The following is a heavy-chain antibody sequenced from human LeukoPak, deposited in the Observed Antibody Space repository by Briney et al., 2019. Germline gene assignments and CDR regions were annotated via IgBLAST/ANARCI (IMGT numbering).Heavy chain of an antibody. J-gene: IGHJ6*02. CDR2: MSPNSGNT. Sequence: APVKVSCKASGYTFTSFVINWVRQAPGQGLEWMGWMSPNSGNTGYAQKFQGRVTMTRDTSITTAYMELSSLRSEDTAVYYCARGQTSYYHYYGLDVWGQGTTVTVSS. CDR3: ARGQTSYYHYYGLDV. CDR1: GYTFTSFV. V-gene: IGHV1-8*01.